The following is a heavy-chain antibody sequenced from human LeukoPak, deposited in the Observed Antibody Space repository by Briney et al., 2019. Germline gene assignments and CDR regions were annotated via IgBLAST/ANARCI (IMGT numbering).Heavy chain of an antibody. J-gene: IGHJ5*02. CDR2: MNPNSGNT. D-gene: IGHD2-2*01. CDR3: ARGYCSSTSCSNWFDP. V-gene: IGHV1-8*01. CDR1: GYTFTSYD. Sequence: ASVKVSCKASGYTFTSYDINWVRQATGQGLEWMGWMNPNSGNTGYAQKFQGRVTMTRYTSISTAYMELSSLRSEDTAVYYCARGYCSSTSCSNWFDPWSQGTLVTVSS.